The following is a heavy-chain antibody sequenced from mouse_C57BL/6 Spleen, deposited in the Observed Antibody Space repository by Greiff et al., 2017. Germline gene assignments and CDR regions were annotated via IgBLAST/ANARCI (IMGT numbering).Heavy chain of an antibody. D-gene: IGHD2-5*01. CDR1: GYTFTDYY. V-gene: IGHV1-26*01. CDR2: INPNNGGT. J-gene: IGHJ3*01. Sequence: VQLQQSGPELVKPGASVKISCKASGYTFTDYYMNWVKQSHGKSLEWIGDINPNNGGTSYNQKFKGKATLTVDKSSSTAYMELRSLTSEDSAVYYCARGKAYYSNPAWFAYWGQGTLVTVSA. CDR3: ARGKAYYSNPAWFAY.